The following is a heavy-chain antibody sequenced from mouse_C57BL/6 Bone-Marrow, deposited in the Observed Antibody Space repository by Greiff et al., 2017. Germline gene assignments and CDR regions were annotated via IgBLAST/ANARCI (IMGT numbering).Heavy chain of an antibody. CDR1: GYSFTGYY. CDR2: INPSTGGT. CDR3: ARTLSPWFAD. J-gene: IGHJ3*01. V-gene: IGHV1-42*01. Sequence: EVQLQQSGPELVKPGASVKISCKASGYSFTGYYMNWVKQSPEKSLEWIGEINPSTGGTTYNQKFKAKATLTVDKSSSTAYMQLKSLTSEDSAVYYCARTLSPWFADWGQGTLVTVAA.